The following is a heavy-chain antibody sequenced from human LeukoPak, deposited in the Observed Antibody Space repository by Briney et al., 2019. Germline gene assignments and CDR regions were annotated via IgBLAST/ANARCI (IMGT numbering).Heavy chain of an antibody. CDR2: IYYSGST. J-gene: IGHJ4*02. CDR1: GGSISSYY. D-gene: IGHD2-2*01. Sequence: SETLSLTCTVSGGSISSYYWSWIRQPPGKGLEWIGYIYYSGSTNYNPSLKSRVTISVDTSKNQFSLKLSSVTAADTAVYYCARDVRVQDIVVVPAAYFDYWGQGTLVTVSS. V-gene: IGHV4-59*12. CDR3: ARDVRVQDIVVVPAAYFDY.